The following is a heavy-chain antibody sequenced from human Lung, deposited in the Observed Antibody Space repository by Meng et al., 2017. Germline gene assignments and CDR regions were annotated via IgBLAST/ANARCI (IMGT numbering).Heavy chain of an antibody. Sequence: QVHLVQSGAEVREPGASVKVSCKASGYPFTNYGISWVRQAPGQGLEWMGWISVYNVNTNYAQKFQGRVTMTTDTSTSTTYMELRSLRSDVTGVYYCARSPYSSGWPNFDSWGQGTLVTVSS. J-gene: IGHJ4*02. CDR1: GYPFTNYG. CDR2: ISVYNVNT. V-gene: IGHV1-18*01. D-gene: IGHD6-19*01. CDR3: ARSPYSSGWPNFDS.